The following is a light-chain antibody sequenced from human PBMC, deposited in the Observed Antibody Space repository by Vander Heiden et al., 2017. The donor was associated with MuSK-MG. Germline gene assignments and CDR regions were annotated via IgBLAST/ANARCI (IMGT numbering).Light chain of an antibody. CDR1: SSNDGTYRY. CDR2: EVT. V-gene: IGLV2-11*01. J-gene: IGLJ2*01. CDR3: SSYSGTSIPVV. Sequence: QSALTQPRPVSGSPAQSVTTSCSGTSSNDGTYRYVSWYQQLPGKAPKLIMYEVTKRPSGVPDRFSASKSGNTASLTISGLQAEDEADYYCSSYSGTSIPVVFGGGTTVTVL.